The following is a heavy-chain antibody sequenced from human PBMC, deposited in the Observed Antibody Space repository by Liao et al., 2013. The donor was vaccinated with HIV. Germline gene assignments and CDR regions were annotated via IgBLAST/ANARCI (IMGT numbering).Heavy chain of an antibody. V-gene: IGHV4-61*02. CDR3: ARDPWITGTGIDP. CDR2: IYTSGST. Sequence: QVQLQESGPGLVKPSQTLSLTCTVSGGSISSGSYYWSWIRQPAGKGLEWIGRIYTSGSTNYNPSLKSRVTISVDTSKNQFSLKLSSVTAADTAVYYCARDPWITGTGIDPWGQGTLVTVSS. CDR1: GGSISSGSYY. D-gene: IGHD3-10*01. J-gene: IGHJ5*02.